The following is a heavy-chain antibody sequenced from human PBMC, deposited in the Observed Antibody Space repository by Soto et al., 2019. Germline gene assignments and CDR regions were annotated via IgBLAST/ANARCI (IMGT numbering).Heavy chain of an antibody. D-gene: IGHD6-13*01. CDR2: IYYSGST. Sequence: QLQLQESGPGLVKPSETLSLTCTVSGGSISSSSYYWGWIRQPPGKGLEWIGSIYYSGSTYYNPSLKSRVTISVDTSKNQFSLKLSSVTAADTAVYYCAIVSSSSWYGQYNYYYYMDVWGKGTTVTVSS. J-gene: IGHJ6*03. V-gene: IGHV4-39*01. CDR1: GGSISSSSYY. CDR3: AIVSSSSWYGQYNYYYYMDV.